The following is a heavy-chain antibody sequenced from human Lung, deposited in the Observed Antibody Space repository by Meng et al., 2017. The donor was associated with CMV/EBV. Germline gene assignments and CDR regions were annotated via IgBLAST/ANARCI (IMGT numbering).Heavy chain of an antibody. D-gene: IGHD3-3*01. CDR3: ARGSEESGYYYYYGRDV. Sequence: SVKVSCKASGGTFSSYAISWVRQAPGQGLEWMGGIIPIFGTANYAQKFQGRVTITTDESTSTAYMELSSLRSEDTAVYYCARGSEESGYYYYYGRDVGGQGTTVTVSS. V-gene: IGHV1-69*05. CDR2: IIPIFGTA. CDR1: GGTFSSYA. J-gene: IGHJ6*02.